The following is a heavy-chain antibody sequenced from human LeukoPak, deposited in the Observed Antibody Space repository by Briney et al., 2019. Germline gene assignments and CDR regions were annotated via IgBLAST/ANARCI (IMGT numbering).Heavy chain of an antibody. V-gene: IGHV3-7*04. Sequence: GGSLRLSCAASGFTFSSYEMSWVRQAPGKGLEWVANIKQGGSEKYYVDSVKGRFTISRDNAKNSLYLQMNSLRAEDTAVYYCAREGIGGSGSLHDYWGQGTLVTVSS. J-gene: IGHJ4*02. CDR3: AREGIGGSGSLHDY. CDR1: GFTFSSYE. D-gene: IGHD3-10*01. CDR2: IKQGGSEK.